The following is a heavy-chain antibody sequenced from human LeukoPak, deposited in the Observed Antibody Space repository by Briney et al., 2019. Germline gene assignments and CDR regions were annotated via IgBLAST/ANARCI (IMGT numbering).Heavy chain of an antibody. CDR1: GFTFSSYA. D-gene: IGHD6-13*01. CDR3: AKSSGGAAASNAEYFQH. Sequence: GGSLRLSCAASGFTFSSYAMSWVRQVPGKGLEWVSAISGSGGSTYYADSAKGRFTISRDNSKNTLYLQLNSLRAEDTAVYYCAKSSGGAAASNAEYFQHWGQGTLVTVSS. V-gene: IGHV3-23*01. CDR2: ISGSGGST. J-gene: IGHJ1*01.